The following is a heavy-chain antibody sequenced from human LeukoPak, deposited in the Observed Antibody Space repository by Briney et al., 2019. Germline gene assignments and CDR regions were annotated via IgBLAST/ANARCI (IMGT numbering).Heavy chain of an antibody. CDR1: GFTFDDYG. CDR3: ARAGGLYSSSWFDY. Sequence: GGSLRLSCAASGFTFDDYGMSWVRQAPGKGLEWVSGINWNGGSTGYADSVKGRFTIPRDNAKNSLYLQMNSLRAEDTALYYCARAGGLYSSSWFDYWGQGTLVTVSS. CDR2: INWNGGST. J-gene: IGHJ4*02. D-gene: IGHD6-13*01. V-gene: IGHV3-20*04.